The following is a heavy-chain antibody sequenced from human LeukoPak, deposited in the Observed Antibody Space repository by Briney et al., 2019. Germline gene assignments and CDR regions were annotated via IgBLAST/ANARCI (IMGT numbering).Heavy chain of an antibody. J-gene: IGHJ4*02. V-gene: IGHV4-59*01. D-gene: IGHD3-10*01. CDR2: IYYTGSS. CDR3: AGYGSGSYYKAFDF. CDR1: GASISSSY. Sequence: SETLSLTCTVSGASISSSYWSWIRQPPGKGLEWIGYIYYTGSSYYNPSLKSRATTSIDMSKNQFSLKLSSVTAADTAVYYCAGYGSGSYYKAFDFWGQGILVTVSS.